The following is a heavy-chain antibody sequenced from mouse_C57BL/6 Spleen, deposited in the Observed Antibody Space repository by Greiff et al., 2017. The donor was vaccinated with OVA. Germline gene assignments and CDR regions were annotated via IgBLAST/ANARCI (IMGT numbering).Heavy chain of an antibody. CDR1: GFSLPRSV. Sequence: QVQLKHSGPGLVQPSQSLSITCTVSGFSLPRSVVPWVRLSPGHGLDWLVVLWSGGSTDYNAAFISRLRSSKDNSKSQVFFKMNSLQADDTAIYYCAGKWFAYWGQGTLVTVSA. CDR3: AGKWFAY. J-gene: IGHJ3*01. CDR2: LWSGGST. V-gene: IGHV2-2*01.